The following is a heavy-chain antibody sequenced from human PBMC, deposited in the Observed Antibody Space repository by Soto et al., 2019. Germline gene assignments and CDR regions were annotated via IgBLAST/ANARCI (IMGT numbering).Heavy chain of an antibody. V-gene: IGHV1-2*02. D-gene: IGHD3-22*01. CDR3: ARGTFDTSGNYFAGWFGP. J-gene: IGHJ5*02. CDR2: IIPNNGGT. Sequence: VQLEQSGAEVKKPGASVKVSCKASAYIFTDYYIHWVRQAPGQGLEWMGWIIPNNGGTKYAQKFQDRVTMTRNTSITTAYMDLSRLRSDDTAVYYCARGTFDTSGNYFAGWFGPWGQGTLVTVSS. CDR1: AYIFTDYY.